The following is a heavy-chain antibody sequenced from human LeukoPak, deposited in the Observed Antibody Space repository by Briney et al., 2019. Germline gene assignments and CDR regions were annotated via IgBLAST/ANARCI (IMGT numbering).Heavy chain of an antibody. Sequence: GGSLRLSCAASGFTFSSYSMNWVRQAPGKGLEWVSSISSSSSYIYYADSVKGRFTISRDNAKNSLYLQMNSLRAEDTAVYYCARGYCTNGVCYPCDYWGQGTLVTVSS. CDR3: ARGYCTNGVCYPCDY. J-gene: IGHJ4*02. V-gene: IGHV3-21*01. CDR2: ISSSSSYI. CDR1: GFTFSSYS. D-gene: IGHD2-8*01.